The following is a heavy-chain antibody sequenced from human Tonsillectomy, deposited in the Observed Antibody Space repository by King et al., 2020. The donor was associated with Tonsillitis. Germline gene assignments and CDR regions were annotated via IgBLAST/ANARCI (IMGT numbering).Heavy chain of an antibody. Sequence: VQLVESGAEVKKPGASVKVSCKASGYTFTSYGISWVRQAPGQGLEWMGWISAYNGNTNYAQKLQGRVTMTTDTSTSTAYMELRSLRSDDTAVYYCARGVGYYYGSGCYYYYYGMDVWGQGTTVTVSS. CDR1: GYTFTSYG. CDR3: ARGVGYYYGSGCYYYYYGMDV. D-gene: IGHD3-10*01. CDR2: ISAYNGNT. J-gene: IGHJ6*02. V-gene: IGHV1-18*04.